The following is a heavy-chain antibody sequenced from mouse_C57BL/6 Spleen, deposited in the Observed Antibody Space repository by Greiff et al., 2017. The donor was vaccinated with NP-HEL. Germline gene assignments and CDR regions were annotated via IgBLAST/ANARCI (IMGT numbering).Heavy chain of an antibody. CDR1: GFTFSDYG. V-gene: IGHV5-17*01. CDR3: ARNGGYYWYFDV. D-gene: IGHD1-1*02. Sequence: EVHLVESGGGLVKPGGSLKLSCAASGFTFSDYGMHWVRQAPEKGLEWVAYISSGSSTIYYADKVKGRFTISSDNAKNTLFLQMTSLRSEVTAMYYCARNGGYYWYFDVWGTGTTVTVSS. CDR2: ISSGSSTI. J-gene: IGHJ1*03.